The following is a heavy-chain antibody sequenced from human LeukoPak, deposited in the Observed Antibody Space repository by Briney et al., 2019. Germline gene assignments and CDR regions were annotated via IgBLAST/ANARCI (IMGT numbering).Heavy chain of an antibody. Sequence: ASVKVSCKASGYTFTSYDINWVRQATGQGLEWMGWMNPNSGNTGYAQKFQGRVTITRSTSISTAYMELSSLRSEDTVVYYCARTPTTVTTYAFDIWGQGTMVTVSS. D-gene: IGHD4-17*01. CDR1: GYTFTSYD. CDR3: ARTPTTVTTYAFDI. CDR2: MNPNSGNT. V-gene: IGHV1-8*03. J-gene: IGHJ3*02.